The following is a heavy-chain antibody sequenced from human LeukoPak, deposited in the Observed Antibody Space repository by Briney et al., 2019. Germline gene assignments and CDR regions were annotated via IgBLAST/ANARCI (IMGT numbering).Heavy chain of an antibody. D-gene: IGHD2-2*01. CDR2: ISAYNGNI. J-gene: IGHJ6*02. V-gene: IGHV1-18*01. CDR1: GGTFSSYA. CDR3: AKDRNVVVPAANYYDYGMDV. Sequence: GASVKVSCKASGGTFSSYAISWVRQAPGQGLEWMGWISAYNGNINYVQKLQGRVTMTTDTSTSTAYMELRSLRSDDTAVYYCAKDRNVVVPAANYYDYGMDVWGQGTTVTVSS.